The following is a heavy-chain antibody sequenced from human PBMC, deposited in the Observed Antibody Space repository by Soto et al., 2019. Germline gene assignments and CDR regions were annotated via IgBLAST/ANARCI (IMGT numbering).Heavy chain of an antibody. Sequence: EVQMVESGRGFIQPGRSLGLSCAASGFTFDDYAMHWVRRVPGRGLELVSSITWNGNVIGYADSVKGRFTVSRDNAKNSLYLQMSDLRPEDTALYYCAKGGPDAFCAGGRCYFDSWGQGIQVTVTS. V-gene: IGHV3-9*01. CDR3: AKGGPDAFCAGGRCYFDS. D-gene: IGHD2-8*02. J-gene: IGHJ4*03. CDR1: GFTFDDYA. CDR2: ITWNGNVI.